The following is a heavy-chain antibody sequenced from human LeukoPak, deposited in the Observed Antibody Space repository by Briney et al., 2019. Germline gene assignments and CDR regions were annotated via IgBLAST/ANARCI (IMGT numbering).Heavy chain of an antibody. CDR2: IKGDGSKI. CDR1: GFTFSEYW. Sequence: GGSLRLSCVASGFTFSEYWMTWVRQAPGRGPEWVANIKGDGSKIYYVDSVKGRFTISRDNDKRSLYLQMNNLRVEDTAVYHCARDGSCFDFWGQGVLVTVSS. CDR3: ARDGSCFDF. J-gene: IGHJ4*02. D-gene: IGHD2-15*01. V-gene: IGHV3-7*01.